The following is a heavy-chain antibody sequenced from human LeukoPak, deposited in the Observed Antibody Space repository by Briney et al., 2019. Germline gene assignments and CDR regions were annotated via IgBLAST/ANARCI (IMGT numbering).Heavy chain of an antibody. CDR1: GYFISSGYY. Sequence: SETLSLTCTVSGYFISSGYYWGWIRQPPGKGLEWIGSIYHSGSTYYNPSLKSRVTISVDTSKNQFSLKLSSVTAADTAVYYCARESHNYFDFWGQGTLVTVSS. CDR2: IYHSGST. J-gene: IGHJ4*02. CDR3: ARESHNYFDF. V-gene: IGHV4-38-2*02.